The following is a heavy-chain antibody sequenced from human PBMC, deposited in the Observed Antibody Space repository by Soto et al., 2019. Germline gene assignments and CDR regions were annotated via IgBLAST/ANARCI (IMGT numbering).Heavy chain of an antibody. V-gene: IGHV1-18*01. D-gene: IGHD3-10*01. CDR2: ISAYNGNT. CDR3: ARDYGSGSVYYFDY. Sequence: ASVEVCCKDSGYTFTSCGIIWVRQATGQGLEWMGWISAYNGNTNYAQKLQGRVTMTTDTSTSTAYMELRSLRSDDTAVYYCARDYGSGSVYYFDYWGQGTLVTVSS. J-gene: IGHJ4*02. CDR1: GYTFTSCG.